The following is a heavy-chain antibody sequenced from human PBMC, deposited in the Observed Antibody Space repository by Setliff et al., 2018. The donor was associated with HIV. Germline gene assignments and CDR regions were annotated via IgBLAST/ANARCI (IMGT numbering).Heavy chain of an antibody. J-gene: IGHJ5*02. CDR3: ARDLGPGGGSYRMPINWFDP. V-gene: IGHV1-2*02. D-gene: IGHD1-26*01. CDR2: INPNSGVT. Sequence: ASVKVSCKASGYTFTGYYMHWVRQAPGQGLEWMGWINPNSGVTNYAQKFQGRVTMTRDTSISTAYMELSRLRSDDTAVYYCARDLGPGGGSYRMPINWFDPWGQGTLVTVSS. CDR1: GYTFTGYY.